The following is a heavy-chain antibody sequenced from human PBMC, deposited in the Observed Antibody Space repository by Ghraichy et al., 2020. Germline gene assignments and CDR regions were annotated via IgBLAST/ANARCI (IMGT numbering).Heavy chain of an antibody. CDR1: GYSFTDYY. Sequence: ASVKVSCKASGYSFTDYYMHWVRQAPGQGLEWMGWINPKNGGTYYAQKFQGRVTMTRDTSINTAYMELSSLKSDDTAVYYCAREMDYYAYWGQGSLVTVSS. V-gene: IGHV1-2*02. CDR3: AREMDYYAY. D-gene: IGHD3-10*01. CDR2: INPKNGGT. J-gene: IGHJ4*02.